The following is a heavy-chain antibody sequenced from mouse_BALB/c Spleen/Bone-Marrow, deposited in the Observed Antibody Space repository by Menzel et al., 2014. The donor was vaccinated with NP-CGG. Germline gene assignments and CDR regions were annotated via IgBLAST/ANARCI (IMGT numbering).Heavy chain of an antibody. Sequence: QLVESGRGLVKPGGSLKLSCAASGFTFSSYAMSRVRQTTEKMLEWVPSIRRGGSTDYPDSVKDRFTISRDNARNILYLQMSSLRSEDTAMYSCERAGTTASAWFAYWGQWTLVTVSA. CDR3: ERAGTTASAWFAY. D-gene: IGHD1-2*01. CDR2: IRRGGST. CDR1: GFTFSSYA. V-gene: IGHV5-6-5*01. J-gene: IGHJ3*01.